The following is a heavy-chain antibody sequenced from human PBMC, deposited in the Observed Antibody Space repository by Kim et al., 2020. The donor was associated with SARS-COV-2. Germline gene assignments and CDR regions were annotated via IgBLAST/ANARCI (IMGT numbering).Heavy chain of an antibody. CDR3: AKGFSSSWDSLFDY. V-gene: IGHV3-43*01. Sequence: ESVKGRVTIPRDNSKNALYLQMNSLRTEDTAVYYCAKGFSSSWDSLFDYWGQGTLVTVSS. D-gene: IGHD6-13*01. J-gene: IGHJ4*02.